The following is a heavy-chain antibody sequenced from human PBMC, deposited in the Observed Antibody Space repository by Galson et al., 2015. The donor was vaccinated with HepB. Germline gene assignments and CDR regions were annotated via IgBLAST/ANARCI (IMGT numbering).Heavy chain of an antibody. CDR1: GFSLSTSGVG. CDR2: IYWDDDK. V-gene: IGHV2-5*02. CDR3: AHRQEGYVSGWNQGISDY. D-gene: IGHD6-19*01. Sequence: ALVKPTQTLTLTCTFSGFSLSTSGVGVGWIRQPPGKALEGLAIIYWDDDKRYSPPLKSRVTITKDTSKNQVVLTVTNMDPADTGTYYCAHRQEGYVSGWNQGISDYWGQGIVVTVSS. J-gene: IGHJ4*02.